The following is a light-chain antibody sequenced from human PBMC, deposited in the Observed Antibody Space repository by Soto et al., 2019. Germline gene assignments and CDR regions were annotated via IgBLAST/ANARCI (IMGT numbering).Light chain of an antibody. Sequence: PATLSLSPGEIATLSCSASQSVSSYLAWYQQKPGQAPRLLIYDASNRATGIPARFSGSGSGTDFTLTISSLEPEDFAVYYCQQRSNWPPITFGQGTRLEI. V-gene: IGKV3-11*01. CDR3: QQRSNWPPIT. CDR1: QSVSSY. CDR2: DAS. J-gene: IGKJ5*01.